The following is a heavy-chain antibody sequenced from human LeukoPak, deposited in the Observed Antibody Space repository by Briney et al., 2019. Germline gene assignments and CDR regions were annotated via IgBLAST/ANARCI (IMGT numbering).Heavy chain of an antibody. Sequence: ASVKVPCKASGYTFTNYGITWMRQAPGQGLEWMGWINTYNGNTNYAQKLQGRVTITTETSTSTAYMELRSLRSDDTAVFYCARDLVDGVGAPGAYWGQGALVTVSS. J-gene: IGHJ4*02. CDR1: GYTFTNYG. CDR2: INTYNGNT. CDR3: ARDLVDGVGAPGAY. V-gene: IGHV1-18*01. D-gene: IGHD1-26*01.